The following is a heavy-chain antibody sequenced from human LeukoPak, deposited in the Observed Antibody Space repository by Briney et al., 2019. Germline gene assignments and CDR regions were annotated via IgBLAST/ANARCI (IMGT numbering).Heavy chain of an antibody. D-gene: IGHD3-3*01. CDR2: GSESGGT. CDR1: GGSLNGHY. V-gene: IGHV4-34*01. J-gene: IGHJ5*02. CDR3: AKNGKSGFSFDP. Sequence: SETLSLTCAVYGGSLNGHYWSWIRQPPGKGLEWIGEGSESGGTKFNPSLKSRVTISADTSKNQFSLKLNSVTAADTAVYYCAKNGKSGFSFDPWGQGTLVTVSS.